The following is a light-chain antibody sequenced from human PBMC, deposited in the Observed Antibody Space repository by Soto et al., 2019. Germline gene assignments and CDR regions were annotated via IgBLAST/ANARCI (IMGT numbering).Light chain of an antibody. V-gene: IGKV3-11*01. CDR3: QQRSNWPRVT. CDR2: DAS. CDR1: QSVSSY. J-gene: IGKJ4*01. Sequence: EIVLTQSPATLSLSPGERATLSCRASQSVSSYLAWYQQKPGQAPRLLIYDASNRATGIPARFSGSGSGTEFTLPISSLEPEDFAVYYCQQRSNWPRVTFGGGTKVEIK.